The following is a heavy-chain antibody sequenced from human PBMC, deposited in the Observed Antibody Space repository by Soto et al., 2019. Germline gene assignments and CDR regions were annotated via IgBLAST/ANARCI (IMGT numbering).Heavy chain of an antibody. D-gene: IGHD3-3*01. V-gene: IGHV3-48*02. CDR3: ARIKLVEWFFINVDVYDMDV. CDR2: ISSDSRTI. CDR1: GFSLSDYA. Sequence: GGSLRLSCVASGFSLSDYAVSRVRQAPGKGLEWVSFISSDSRTIYYADSVEGRFTVSRDNARNSVSLQMDSLRDEDAAVYYCARIKLVEWFFINVDVYDMDVWGQGTPVTVSS. J-gene: IGHJ6*02.